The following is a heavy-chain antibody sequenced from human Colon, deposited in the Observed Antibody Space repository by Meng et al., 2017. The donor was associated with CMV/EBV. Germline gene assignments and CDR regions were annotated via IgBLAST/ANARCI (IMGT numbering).Heavy chain of an antibody. D-gene: IGHD2-2*01. CDR1: GGTFSSYA. CDR3: ATSGRYCSSTSCHLHYYYGMDF. CDR2: IIPIFGTA. V-gene: IGHV1-69*05. J-gene: IGHJ6*02. Sequence: SVKVSCKASGGTFSSYAISWVRQAPGQGLEWMGGIIPIFGTANYAQKFQGRVTITTDESTSTAYMELSSLRSEDTAVYYCATSGRYCSSTSCHLHYYYGMDFWGQGTTVTVSS.